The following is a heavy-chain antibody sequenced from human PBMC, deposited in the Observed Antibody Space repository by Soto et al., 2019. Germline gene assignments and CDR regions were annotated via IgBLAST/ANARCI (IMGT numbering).Heavy chain of an antibody. J-gene: IGHJ6*02. CDR3: ARGDGELGYCTNGVCGGMDV. D-gene: IGHD2-8*01. CDR1: GGSISSGGYY. V-gene: IGHV4-31*03. CDR2: IYYSGST. Sequence: SETLSLTCTVSGGSISSGGYYWSWIRQHPGKGLEWIGYIYYSGSTYYNPSLKSRVTISVDTSKNQFSLKLSSVTAADTAVYYCARGDGELGYCTNGVCGGMDVWGQGTTVTVSS.